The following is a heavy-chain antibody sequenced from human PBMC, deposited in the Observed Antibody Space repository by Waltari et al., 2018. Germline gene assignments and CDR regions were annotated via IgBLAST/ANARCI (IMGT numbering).Heavy chain of an antibody. CDR1: GGTFSSYA. CDR2: IIPIFGTA. CDR3: ARATVGGGLFDY. Sequence: QVQLVQSGAEVKKPGSSVKVSCKASGGTFSSYAISWVRQAPGQGLEWIGRIIPIFGTANYAQKFQGRVTITADKSTSTAYMELSSLRSEDTAVYYCARATVGGGLFDYWGQGTLVTVSS. V-gene: IGHV1-69*08. D-gene: IGHD2-15*01. J-gene: IGHJ4*02.